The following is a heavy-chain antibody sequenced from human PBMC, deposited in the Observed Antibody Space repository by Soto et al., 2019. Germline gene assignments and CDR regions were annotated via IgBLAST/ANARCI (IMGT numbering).Heavy chain of an antibody. CDR3: ARYPDYDSSGRDY. CDR1: GFTFSSYA. CDR2: ISYDGSNK. D-gene: IGHD3-22*01. J-gene: IGHJ4*02. V-gene: IGHV3-30-3*01. Sequence: QVQLVESGGGVVQPGRSLRLSCAASGFTFSSYAMHWVRQAPGKGLEWVAVISYDGSNKYYADSVKGRFTISRDNSKNTLYLQMNSLRAEDTAVYYCARYPDYDSSGRDYWGQGTLVTVSS.